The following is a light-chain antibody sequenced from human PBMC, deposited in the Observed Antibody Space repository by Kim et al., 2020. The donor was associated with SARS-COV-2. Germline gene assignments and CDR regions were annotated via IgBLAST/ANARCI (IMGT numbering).Light chain of an antibody. J-gene: IGKJ2*01. Sequence: EIVMTQSPAPLSVSPGERATLSCRASQNIGSDLAWYQQKPGQAPRLLIYGASTRATGITATISGTGSGTEFTLTISSLQSEDFAVYYCQHYNSWPFAFGQGTKLEI. CDR3: QHYNSWPFA. CDR1: QNIGSD. CDR2: GAS. V-gene: IGKV3D-15*01.